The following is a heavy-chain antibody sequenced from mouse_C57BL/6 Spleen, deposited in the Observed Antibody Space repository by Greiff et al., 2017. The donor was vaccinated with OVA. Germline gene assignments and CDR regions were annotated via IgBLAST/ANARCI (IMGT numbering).Heavy chain of an antibody. CDR2: INPNNGGT. CDR3: AREGDDGQYEAFDY. D-gene: IGHD2-3*01. Sequence: VQLQQSGPELVKPGASVKISCKASGYTFTDYYMNWVKQSHGKSLEWIGDINPNNGGTSYNQKFKGKATLTVDKSSSTAYMELRSLTSEDSAVYYCAREGDDGQYEAFDYWGQGTTLTVSS. V-gene: IGHV1-26*01. J-gene: IGHJ2*01. CDR1: GYTFTDYY.